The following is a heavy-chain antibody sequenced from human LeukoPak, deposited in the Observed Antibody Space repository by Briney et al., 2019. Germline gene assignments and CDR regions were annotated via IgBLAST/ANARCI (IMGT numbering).Heavy chain of an antibody. V-gene: IGHV3-21*01. CDR3: ARAGFGSLWFGELYPYDY. J-gene: IGHJ4*02. CDR2: IHPSGINT. D-gene: IGHD3-10*01. CDR1: GFNFMQYG. Sequence: GGSLRLSCVGSGFNFMQYGMMWVRQAPGKGLEWVSTIHPSGINTHHADSVKGRFTISRDNAKNSLYLQMNSLRAEDTAVYYCARAGFGSLWFGELYPYDYWGQGTLVTVSS.